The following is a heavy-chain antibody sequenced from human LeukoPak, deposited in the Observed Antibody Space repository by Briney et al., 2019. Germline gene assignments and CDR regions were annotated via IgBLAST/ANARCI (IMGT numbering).Heavy chain of an antibody. Sequence: ASVKVSCKASGYTFTSYGIHWVRQAPGQGLDWMGWINTDTGNPTYAQGFTGRFVFSLDTSVSTAYLQISSLKAEDTALYYCARNQYCSSTNCYGGRGALDFWGQGTLLTVSS. D-gene: IGHD2-2*01. J-gene: IGHJ4*02. CDR2: INTDTGNP. V-gene: IGHV7-4-1*02. CDR3: ARNQYCSSTNCYGGRGALDF. CDR1: GYTFTSYG.